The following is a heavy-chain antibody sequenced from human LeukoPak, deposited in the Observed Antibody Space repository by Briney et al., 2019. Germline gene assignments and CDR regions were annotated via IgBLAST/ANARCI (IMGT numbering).Heavy chain of an antibody. Sequence: KASETLSLTCAVYGGSFSGYYWSWIRQPPGKGLEWIGEINHSGSTNYNPSLKSRVTISVDTSKNQFSLNLTSVTAADTAVYYCARSGSTAFDYWGQGTLVTVSS. J-gene: IGHJ4*02. D-gene: IGHD1-26*01. CDR3: ARSGSTAFDY. CDR1: GGSFSGYY. CDR2: INHSGST. V-gene: IGHV4-34*01.